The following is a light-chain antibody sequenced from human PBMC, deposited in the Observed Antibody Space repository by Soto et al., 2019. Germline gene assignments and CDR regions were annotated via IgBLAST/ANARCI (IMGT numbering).Light chain of an antibody. V-gene: IGKV3-20*01. J-gene: IGKJ1*01. CDR1: QSINSF. CDR3: QQYGGSHRT. CDR2: GAS. Sequence: EIVLTQSPGTLSLSPGEGATLSCRASQSINSFLAWYQQRRGQAPRLLIHGASNRATGIPDRFSGSGSGPDFTLTISRLEPGDFAVYYCQQYGGSHRTFGQGTKVDIX.